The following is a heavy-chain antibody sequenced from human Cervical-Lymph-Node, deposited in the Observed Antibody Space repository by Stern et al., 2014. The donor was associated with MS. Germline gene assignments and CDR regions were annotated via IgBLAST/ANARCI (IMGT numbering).Heavy chain of an antibody. Sequence: QVQLQQWGAGLLRPSETVSLTCAVHGASFTDNYWSWIRQTPGKGLEWIGEINHSGETHHNRSLMSRVTLSVDTSKIQFSLKLNSVTAADTAVYYCARERKVERSARVFVSFDVWGQGTLLTVSS. V-gene: IGHV4-34*01. CDR2: INHSGET. D-gene: IGHD1-1*01. CDR3: ARERKVERSARVFVSFDV. CDR1: GASFTDNY. J-gene: IGHJ3*01.